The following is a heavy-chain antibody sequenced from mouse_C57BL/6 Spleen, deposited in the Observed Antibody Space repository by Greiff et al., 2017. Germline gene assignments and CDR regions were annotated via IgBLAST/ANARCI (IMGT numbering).Heavy chain of an antibody. CDR3: ARGGIVTTYYAMDY. D-gene: IGHD2-5*01. CDR2: INPGRGGT. CDR1: GYAFTNYL. V-gene: IGHV1-54*01. Sequence: QVQLKQSGAELVRPGTSVKVSCKASGYAFTNYLIEWVKQRPGQGLEWIGVINPGRGGTNYNEKFKGKATLTADKSSSTAYMQLSSLTSEDSAVYFCARGGIVTTYYAMDYWGQGTSVTVSS. J-gene: IGHJ4*01.